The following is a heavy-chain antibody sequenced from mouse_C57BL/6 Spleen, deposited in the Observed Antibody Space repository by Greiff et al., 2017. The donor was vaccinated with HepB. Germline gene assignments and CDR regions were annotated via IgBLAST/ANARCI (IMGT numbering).Heavy chain of an antibody. D-gene: IGHD2-3*01. J-gene: IGHJ2*01. Sequence: GVELVKPGASVKLSCKASGYTFTSYWMQWVKQRPGQGLEWIGEIDPSDSYTNYNQKFKGKATLTVDTSSSTAYMQLSSLTSEDSAVYYCARGRDGYYFDYWGQGTTLTVSS. V-gene: IGHV1-50*01. CDR1: GYTFTSYW. CDR2: IDPSDSYT. CDR3: ARGRDGYYFDY.